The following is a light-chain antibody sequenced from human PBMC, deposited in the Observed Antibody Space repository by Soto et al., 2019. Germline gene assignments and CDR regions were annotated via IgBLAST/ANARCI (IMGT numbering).Light chain of an antibody. J-gene: IGKJ5*01. CDR2: QAS. V-gene: IGKV1-5*03. CDR3: QQYNSYPA. CDR1: QSISTW. Sequence: DIQMTQSPSTLSASVGDRVTITCRASQSISTWLAWYQQKPGKAPKLLIYQASSLESGVPSRFSGSGSGTEFPLTISSLQPDDFATYYCQQYNSYPAFGPGTRLEIK.